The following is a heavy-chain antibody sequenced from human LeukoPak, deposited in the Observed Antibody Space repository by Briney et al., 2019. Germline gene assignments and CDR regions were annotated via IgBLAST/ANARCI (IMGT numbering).Heavy chain of an antibody. CDR1: GFIFSNYA. CDR3: AKHPVSGNFDH. D-gene: IGHD5/OR15-5a*01. CDR2: ISVSGTGT. Sequence: GGSLRLSCAASGFIFSNYAMSWVRQPPGKGLEWVSAISVSGTGTYYAESIKGRFTVPRDNSKYSLYLDMNSLRAEDTAVYYCAKHPVSGNFDHWGQGTLVTVSS. V-gene: IGHV3-23*01. J-gene: IGHJ4*02.